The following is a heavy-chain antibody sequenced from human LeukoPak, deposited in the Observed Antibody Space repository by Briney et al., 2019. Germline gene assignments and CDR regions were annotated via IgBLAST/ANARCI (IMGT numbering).Heavy chain of an antibody. CDR2: IREDGSEI. CDR1: GFTFSSYW. V-gene: IGHV3-7*01. J-gene: IGHJ4*02. D-gene: IGHD3-3*01. Sequence: GGSLRLFCAASGFTFSSYWMTLVRQAPGKGLEWVANIREDGSEIYYVDSVKGRFTISRDNAKNSLYLQLNSLRAEDTAVYYCARSPYDFWSAYLHYFDYWGQGTLVAVSS. CDR3: ARSPYDFWSAYLHYFDY.